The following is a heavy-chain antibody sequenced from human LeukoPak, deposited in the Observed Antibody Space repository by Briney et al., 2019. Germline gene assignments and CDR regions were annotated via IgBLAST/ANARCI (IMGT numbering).Heavy chain of an antibody. J-gene: IGHJ6*02. CDR1: GFTFSSYG. D-gene: IGHD5-12*01. CDR3: AKDRRDIVATTGIMDV. Sequence: RPGGSLRLSCAASGFTFSSYGMHWVRQAPGKGLEWVAVISYDGSNKYYADSVKGRFTISRDNSKNTLYLQMNSLRAEDTAVYYCAKDRRDIVATTGIMDVWGQGTTVTVSS. CDR2: ISYDGSNK. V-gene: IGHV3-30*18.